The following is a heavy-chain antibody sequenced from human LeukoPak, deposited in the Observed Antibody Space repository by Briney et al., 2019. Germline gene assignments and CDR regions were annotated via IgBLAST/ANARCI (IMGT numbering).Heavy chain of an antibody. V-gene: IGHV3-30-3*01. CDR2: ISYDGSNR. J-gene: IGHJ6*03. CDR1: GFTFSSYA. D-gene: IGHD5-12*01. Sequence: GGSLRLSCAASGFTFSSYAMHWVRQAPGKGLEWVAVISYDGSNRYYAHSVKGRFTISRDNSKNTLYLQVNSLRAEDTAVYYCARDGWLRINYYYYMDVWGKGTTVTVSS. CDR3: ARDGWLRINYYYYMDV.